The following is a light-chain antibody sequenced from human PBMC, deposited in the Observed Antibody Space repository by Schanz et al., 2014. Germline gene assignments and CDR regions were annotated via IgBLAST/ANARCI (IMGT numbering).Light chain of an antibody. CDR3: QSYDYILSGSGV. CDR2: DVS. V-gene: IGLV2-14*01. CDR1: SSDVGGYNY. J-gene: IGLJ2*01. Sequence: QSALTQPASVSGSPGQSITISCTGTSSDVGGYNYVSWYQQHPGKAPKLMIYDVSNRPSGVSNRFSGSKSGNTASLTISGLQAEDEADYYCQSYDYILSGSGVFGGGTKLTVL.